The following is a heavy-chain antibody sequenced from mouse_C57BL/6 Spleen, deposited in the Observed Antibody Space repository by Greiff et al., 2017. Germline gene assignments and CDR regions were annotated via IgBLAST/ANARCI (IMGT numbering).Heavy chain of an antibody. CDR3: ARGDYDGDYYAMDY. V-gene: IGHV1-66*01. J-gene: IGHJ4*01. D-gene: IGHD2-4*01. CDR1: GYSFTSYY. Sequence: QVQLQQSGPELVKPGASVKISCKASGYSFTSYYIHWVKQRPGQGLEWIGWIYPGSGNTKYNEKFKGKATLTADTSSSTAYMQLSSLTSEDSAVYYCARGDYDGDYYAMDYWGQGTSVTVSS. CDR2: IYPGSGNT.